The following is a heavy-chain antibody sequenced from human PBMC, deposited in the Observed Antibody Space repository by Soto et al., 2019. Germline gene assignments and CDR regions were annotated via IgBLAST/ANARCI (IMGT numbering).Heavy chain of an antibody. CDR3: ARLPVLRWFGEVDYYYGMDV. CDR1: GFTFSSYG. Sequence: QVQLVESGGGVVQPGRSLRLSCAASGFTFSSYGMHWVRQAPGKGLEWVAVIWYDGSNKYYADSVKGRFTISRDNSKNTLYLQMNRLRAEDTAVYYCARLPVLRWFGEVDYYYGMDVWGQGTTVTVSS. CDR2: IWYDGSNK. D-gene: IGHD3-10*01. V-gene: IGHV3-33*01. J-gene: IGHJ6*02.